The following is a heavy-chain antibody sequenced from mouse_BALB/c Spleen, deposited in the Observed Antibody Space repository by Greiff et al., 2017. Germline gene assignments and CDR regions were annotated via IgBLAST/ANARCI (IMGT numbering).Heavy chain of an antibody. V-gene: IGHV3-8*02. J-gene: IGHJ2*01. Sequence: EVKLQESGPSLVKPSQTLSLTCSVTGDSITSGYWNWIRKFPGNKLEYIGYISYSGSTYYNPSLKSRNSITRDTTKNQYYLQLNSVTTEDPATYYCARLGYGNYPHYLDYWGQGTTLTVSS. D-gene: IGHD2-10*02. CDR2: ISYSGST. CDR3: ARLGYGNYPHYLDY. CDR1: GDSITSGY.